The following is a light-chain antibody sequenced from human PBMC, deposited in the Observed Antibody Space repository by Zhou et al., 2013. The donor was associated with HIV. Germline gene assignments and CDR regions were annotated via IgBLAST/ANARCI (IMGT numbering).Light chain of an antibody. CDR3: QQSYGTPYT. J-gene: IGKJ2*01. Sequence: DIQLTQSPSSLSASVGDRVTITCRASQTISTYLNWYQQKPGKAPKVLIYAASSLQSGVPSRFSGSGSETDFTLTVSSLQPEDFATYYCQQSYGTPYTFGQGTKLEIK. CDR2: AAS. CDR1: QTISTY. V-gene: IGKV1-39*01.